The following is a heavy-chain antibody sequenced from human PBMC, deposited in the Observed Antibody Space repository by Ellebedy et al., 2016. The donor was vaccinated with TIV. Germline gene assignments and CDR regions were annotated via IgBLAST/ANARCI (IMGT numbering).Heavy chain of an antibody. CDR1: GFTFSDYW. V-gene: IGHV3-7*04. Sequence: PGGSLRLSCAASGFTFSDYWMSWVRQAPGKGLEWVANIKQDGSEKYYVDSVKGRFTIARDNAKNSLYLQMNSLRAEDTAVYYCARDGHDDAFDIWGQGTMVTVSS. D-gene: IGHD1-1*01. J-gene: IGHJ3*02. CDR3: ARDGHDDAFDI. CDR2: IKQDGSEK.